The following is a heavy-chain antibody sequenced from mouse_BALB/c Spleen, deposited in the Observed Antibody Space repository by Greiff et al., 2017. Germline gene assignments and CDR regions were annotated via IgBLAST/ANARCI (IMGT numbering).Heavy chain of an antibody. D-gene: IGHD2-2*01. CDR3: ARSGGYDAWFAY. J-gene: IGHJ3*01. V-gene: IGHV14-3*02. Sequence: EVKLQESGAELVKPGASVKLSCTASGFNIKDTYMHWVKQRPEQGLEWIGRIDPANGNTKYDPKFQGKATITADTSSNTAYLQLSSLTSEDTAVYYCARSGGYDAWFAYGGQGTLVTVSA. CDR2: IDPANGNT. CDR1: GFNIKDTY.